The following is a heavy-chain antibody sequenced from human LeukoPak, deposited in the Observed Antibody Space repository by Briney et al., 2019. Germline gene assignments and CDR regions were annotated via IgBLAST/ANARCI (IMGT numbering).Heavy chain of an antibody. CDR3: ARESRDTAWSLDL. V-gene: IGHV1-2*02. CDR1: GYTFTGYY. J-gene: IGHJ4*02. D-gene: IGHD1-1*01. Sequence: ASVKVSCKASGYTFTGYYMHWVRQAPGQGFEWMGWINPNSGGTNFAQKFQGRVTMTRDTSINTVYMELSSLGSDDTAVYYCARESRDTAWSLDLWGQGTLVTVSS. CDR2: INPNSGGT.